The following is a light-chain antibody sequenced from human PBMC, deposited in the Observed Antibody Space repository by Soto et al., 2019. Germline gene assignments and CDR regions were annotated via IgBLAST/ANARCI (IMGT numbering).Light chain of an antibody. Sequence: DIQMTQSPSSLSASVGDRVTITCQASHDITSFLNWYQHKPGRAPKLLIYDACILEAGVPTRCSGSGSGTHFTFTSSRLQPEEASTYYCQLCAYLPIFGPGTKVDFK. V-gene: IGKV1-33*01. CDR1: HDITSF. CDR3: QLCAYLPI. J-gene: IGKJ3*01. CDR2: DAC.